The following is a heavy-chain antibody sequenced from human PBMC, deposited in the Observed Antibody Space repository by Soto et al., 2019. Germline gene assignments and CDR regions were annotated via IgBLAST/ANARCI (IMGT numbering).Heavy chain of an antibody. CDR3: ARHLGGNHYYYGMDV. D-gene: IGHD3-16*01. J-gene: IGHJ6*02. CDR2: IIPIYGTA. CDR1: GGTFSSYA. Sequence: QVQLVQSGAEVKKPGSSVKVSCKASGGTFSSYAISWVRQAPGQGLEWMGGIIPIYGTADYAQKFQGRVTITADESTSTAYMDLSSLRSEDTAVYYCARHLGGNHYYYGMDVWGQGTTVTVSS. V-gene: IGHV1-69*12.